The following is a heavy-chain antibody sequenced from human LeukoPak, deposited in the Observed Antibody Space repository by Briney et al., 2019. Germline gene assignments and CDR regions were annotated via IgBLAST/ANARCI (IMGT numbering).Heavy chain of an antibody. D-gene: IGHD3-16*01. CDR3: TTVLIYYYYYMDV. CDR2: IKSKTDGGTT. V-gene: IGHV3-15*01. CDR1: GFTFSNAW. Sequence: PGGSLRLSCAASGFTFSNAWMSWVRQAPGKGLEWVGRIKSKTDGGTTDYAAPVKGRFTISRDDSKNTLYLQMNSLKTEDTAVYYCTTVLIYYYYYMDVWGKGTTVTVSS. J-gene: IGHJ6*03.